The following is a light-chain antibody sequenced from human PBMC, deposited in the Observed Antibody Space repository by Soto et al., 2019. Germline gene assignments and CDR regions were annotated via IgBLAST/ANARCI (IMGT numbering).Light chain of an antibody. CDR3: QQYNNRKT. J-gene: IGKJ1*01. V-gene: IGKV3-15*01. Sequence: EIVMTQSPATLSVSPGERATLSCRASQSVRSDLAWYQQKPGQAPRLLIYDASTRATGIPTRFSGSGSGTEFTLTISSVQSADFAVYYCQQYNNRKTFGQGTKVEIK. CDR2: DAS. CDR1: QSVRSD.